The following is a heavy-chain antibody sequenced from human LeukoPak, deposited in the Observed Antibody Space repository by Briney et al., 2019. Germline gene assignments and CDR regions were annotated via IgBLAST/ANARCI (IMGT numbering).Heavy chain of an antibody. D-gene: IGHD1-26*01. Sequence: ASVKVSCKASGYTFTTYYIHWVRQAPGQGLEWMGIITPSGGSTRYAQKFQGRVTMTRDTSTSTVYMELSGLRSEDTAVYYCARELSGTYNFAYWGQGTLVTVSS. V-gene: IGHV1-46*01. CDR2: ITPSGGST. J-gene: IGHJ4*02. CDR1: GYTFTTYY. CDR3: ARELSGTYNFAY.